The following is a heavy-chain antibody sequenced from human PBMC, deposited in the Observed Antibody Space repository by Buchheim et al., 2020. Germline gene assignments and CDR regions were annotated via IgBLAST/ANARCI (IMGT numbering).Heavy chain of an antibody. V-gene: IGHV7-4-1*02. CDR3: ARDPSGTSAPLF. CDR2: INTGSGDP. Sequence: QVQLVQSGSELKKPGASVKVSCKTSGYAFTSYAMNWVRQAPGQGLEWMRWINTGSGDPTYARGFTGRFVFSLDTSVTTAYLQINNLKAEDTAVYYCARDPSGTSAPLFWGQGTL. D-gene: IGHD1-1*01. CDR1: GYAFTSYA. J-gene: IGHJ4*02.